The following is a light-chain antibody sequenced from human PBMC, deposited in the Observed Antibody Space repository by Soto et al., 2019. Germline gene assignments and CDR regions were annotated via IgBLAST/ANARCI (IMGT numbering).Light chain of an antibody. CDR2: SNN. CDR1: SSNIGSNT. V-gene: IGLV1-44*01. Sequence: QSVPTQPPSASGTPGQRVTISCSGSSSNIGSNTVNWYQQLPGTAPKLLIYSNNQRPSGVPDRFSGSKSGTSASLAISGLQSEDEADYYCAAWDDSPNGYVFGTGTKVTVL. CDR3: AAWDDSPNGYV. J-gene: IGLJ1*01.